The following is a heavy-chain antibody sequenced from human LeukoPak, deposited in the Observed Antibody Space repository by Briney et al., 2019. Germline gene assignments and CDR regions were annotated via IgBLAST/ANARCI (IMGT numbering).Heavy chain of an antibody. CDR1: GGSFSGYY. D-gene: IGHD6-19*01. J-gene: IGHJ6*02. Sequence: SETLSLTRAVYGGSFSGYYWSWIRQPPGKGLEWIGEINHSGSTNYNPSLKSRVTISVDTSKNQFSLKLSSVTAADTAVYYCVAVADYLRYYYGMDVWGQGTTVTVSS. CDR2: INHSGST. CDR3: VAVADYLRYYYGMDV. V-gene: IGHV4-34*01.